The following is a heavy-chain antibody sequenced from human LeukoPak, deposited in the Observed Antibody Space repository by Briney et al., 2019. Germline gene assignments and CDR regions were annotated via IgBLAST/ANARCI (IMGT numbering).Heavy chain of an antibody. CDR3: ARGQSRAVVVPAAMVGLDYYYYYGMDV. D-gene: IGHD2-2*01. CDR1: GFTFSSYA. CDR2: ISYDGSNK. Sequence: GGSLRLSCAASGFTFSSYAMHWVRQAPGKGLEWVAVISYDGSNKYYADSVNGRFTISRDNAKDSLYLQMNSLRDEDTAVYYCARGQSRAVVVPAAMVGLDYYYYYGMDVWGQGTTVTVSS. V-gene: IGHV3-30*04. J-gene: IGHJ6*02.